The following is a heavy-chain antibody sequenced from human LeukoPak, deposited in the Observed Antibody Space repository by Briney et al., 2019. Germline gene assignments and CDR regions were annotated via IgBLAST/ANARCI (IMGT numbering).Heavy chain of an antibody. J-gene: IGHJ4*02. CDR2: IKQDGGEK. D-gene: IGHD1-26*01. CDR3: TRLGGSYYTY. Sequence: EGSLRLSCAASGFTFSSYWMSWVRQAPGKGLEWVANIKQDGGEKYYVDSVKGRFTISRDNAKNSLFLQMNSLRAEDTAVYYCTRLGGSYYTYWGQGTLVTVSS. V-gene: IGHV3-7*01. CDR1: GFTFSSYW.